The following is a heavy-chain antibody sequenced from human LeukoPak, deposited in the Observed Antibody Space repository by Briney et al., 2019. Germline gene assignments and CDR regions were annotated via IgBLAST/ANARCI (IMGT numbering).Heavy chain of an antibody. CDR2: IIPIFGTA. CDR3: ARVVREVAGDNWFDP. CDR1: GGTFSSYA. V-gene: IGHV1-69*13. J-gene: IGHJ5*02. Sequence: SVKVSCKASGGTFSSYAISWVRQAPGQGLEWMGGIIPIFGTANYAQKFQGRVTITADESTSTAYMELSSLRSEDTAVYYCARVVREVAGDNWFDPWGQGTLVTVSS. D-gene: IGHD6-19*01.